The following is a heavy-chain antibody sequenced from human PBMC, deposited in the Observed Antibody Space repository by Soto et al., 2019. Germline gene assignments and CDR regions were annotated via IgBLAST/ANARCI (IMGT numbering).Heavy chain of an antibody. J-gene: IGHJ2*01. D-gene: IGHD6-13*01. Sequence: EVQLVESGGGLVQPGRSLRLSCAASGFTFDDDAMHWVRQPPGKGLEWVSGITWNSGIIGYADSVKGRFTISRDNAKNSLYLQMNSLRPEDTALYYCAKDQGYSTSYYGYVDLWGRGTLGTVSS. CDR1: GFTFDDDA. CDR2: ITWNSGII. V-gene: IGHV3-9*01. CDR3: AKDQGYSTSYYGYVDL.